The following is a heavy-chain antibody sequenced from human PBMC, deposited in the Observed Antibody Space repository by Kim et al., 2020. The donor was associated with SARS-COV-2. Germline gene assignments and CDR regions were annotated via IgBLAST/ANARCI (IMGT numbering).Heavy chain of an antibody. CDR1: GGSFSGYY. CDR2: INHSGST. J-gene: IGHJ4*02. CDR3: AAHLYYDILTGYYWGLTGQLDY. V-gene: IGHV4-34*01. Sequence: SETLSLTCAVYGGSFSGYYWSWIRQPPGKGLEWIGEINHSGSTNYNPSLKSRVTISVDTSKNQFSLKLSSVTAADTAVYYCAAHLYYDILTGYYWGLTGQLDYWGQGTLVTVSS. D-gene: IGHD3-9*01.